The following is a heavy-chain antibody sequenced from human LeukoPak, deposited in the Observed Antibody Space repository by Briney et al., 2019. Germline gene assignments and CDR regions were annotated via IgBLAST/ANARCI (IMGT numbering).Heavy chain of an antibody. V-gene: IGHV3-21*01. D-gene: IGHD1-26*01. CDR1: GFTFSSYS. CDR2: ISGSSSYI. CDR3: ARDSADVVGAKSIFDY. Sequence: GGSLRLSCAASGFTFSSYSMNWVRQAPGKGLEWVSSISGSSSYIYYADSVKGRFTISRDNAKNSLHLQMSSLRAEDTAVYYCARDSADVVGAKSIFDYWGQGALVTVSS. J-gene: IGHJ4*02.